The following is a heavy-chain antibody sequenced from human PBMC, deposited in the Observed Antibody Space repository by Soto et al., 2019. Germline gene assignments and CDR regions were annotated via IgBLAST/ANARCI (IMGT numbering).Heavy chain of an antibody. Sequence: GGSLRLSCAASGFTFSPYSMNWVRQAPGKGPEWLSSVNSSSSNTFYADSVKGRFTISRDNAKNTLHLQMNSLGAEDTAVYYCASNYAYAEGYYFYGIDVWGQGTTVTVSS. CDR1: GFTFSPYS. V-gene: IGHV3-21*01. CDR3: ASNYAYAEGYYFYGIDV. CDR2: VNSSSSNT. J-gene: IGHJ6*02. D-gene: IGHD3-16*01.